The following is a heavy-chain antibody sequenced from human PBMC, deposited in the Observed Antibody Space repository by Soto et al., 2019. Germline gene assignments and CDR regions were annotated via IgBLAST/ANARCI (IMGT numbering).Heavy chain of an antibody. CDR1: GYTFTSYY. V-gene: IGHV1-46*01. D-gene: IGHD3-22*01. CDR3: ARDTHYDSSGYNWFDP. Sequence: ASVKVSCKASGYTFTSYYMHWVRQAPGQGLEWMGIINPSGGSTSYAQKFQGRVTMTRDTSTSTVYMELSSLRSEDTAVYYCARDTHYDSSGYNWFDPWGQGTLVTVS. CDR2: INPSGGST. J-gene: IGHJ5*02.